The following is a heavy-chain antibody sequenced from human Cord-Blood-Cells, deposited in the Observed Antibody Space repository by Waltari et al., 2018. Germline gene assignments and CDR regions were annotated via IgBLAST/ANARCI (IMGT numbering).Heavy chain of an antibody. CDR1: GFTFSSYE. V-gene: IGHV3-48*03. Sequence: EVQLVESGGGLVQPGGSLRLSCAASGFTFSSYEMNWVRQAPGKGLEWVSYISSSGSTIYYADSVKGRFTNSRDNANNSVYLQMNSLRAEDTAVYYCASLSSSSWYYFDYWGQGTLVTVSS. D-gene: IGHD6-13*01. CDR2: ISSSGSTI. CDR3: ASLSSSSWYYFDY. J-gene: IGHJ4*02.